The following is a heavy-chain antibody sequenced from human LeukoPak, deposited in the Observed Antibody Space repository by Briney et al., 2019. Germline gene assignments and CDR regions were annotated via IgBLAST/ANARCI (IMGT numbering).Heavy chain of an antibody. CDR2: ISGSGGST. J-gene: IGHJ4*02. V-gene: IGHV3-23*01. Sequence: GGSLRLSCAASGFTFSSYAMSWVRQAPGKGLEWVSAISGSGGSTYYADSVKGRFTISRDNAKNSLYLQMNSLRAEDTAVYYCARPSTALHGSGSGGFDYWGQGTLVTVSS. CDR3: ARPSTALHGSGSGGFDY. D-gene: IGHD3-10*01. CDR1: GFTFSSYA.